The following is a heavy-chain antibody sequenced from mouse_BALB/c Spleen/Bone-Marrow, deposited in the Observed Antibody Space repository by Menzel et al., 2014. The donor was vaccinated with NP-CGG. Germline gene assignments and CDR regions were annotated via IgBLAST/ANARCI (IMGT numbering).Heavy chain of an antibody. CDR1: GYTFTSYY. V-gene: IGHV1S56*01. J-gene: IGHJ3*01. CDR2: IYPGDGST. Sequence: QVQLQQSGPELVKPGASVKMSCKASGYTFTSYYIHWVKQRPGQGLEWIGWIYPGDGSTKYNEKFKGKTTLTADKSSSTVYMLLSSPTSEDSAIYFCARDDYGYWGQGTLVTVSA. D-gene: IGHD2-4*01. CDR3: ARDDYGY.